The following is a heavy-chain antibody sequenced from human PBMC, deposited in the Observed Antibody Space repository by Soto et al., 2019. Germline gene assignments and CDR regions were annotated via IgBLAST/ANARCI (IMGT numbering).Heavy chain of an antibody. CDR1: GGSFSGYY. D-gene: IGHD6-19*01. J-gene: IGHJ4*02. Sequence: PSETLSLTCAVYGGSFSGYYWSWIRQPPGKGLEWIGEINHSGSTNYNPSLKSRVTISVDTSKNQFSLKLSSVTAADTAVYYCARTPSYRSGCHDYWGQGTMATVSS. CDR2: INHSGST. V-gene: IGHV4-34*01. CDR3: ARTPSYRSGCHDY.